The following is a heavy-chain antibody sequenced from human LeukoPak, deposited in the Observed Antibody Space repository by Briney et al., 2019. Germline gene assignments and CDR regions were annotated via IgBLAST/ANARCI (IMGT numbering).Heavy chain of an antibody. CDR2: INPNSGGT. CDR1: RYTFTGYY. J-gene: IGHJ6*02. Sequence: ASVKVSCKASRYTFTGYYMHWVRQAPGQGLEWMGRINPNSGGTNYAQKFQGRVTMTRDTSISTAYMELSRLRSDDTAVYYCAREQSYYYGMDVWGQGTTVTVSS. V-gene: IGHV1-2*06. CDR3: AREQSYYYGMDV. D-gene: IGHD4-11*01.